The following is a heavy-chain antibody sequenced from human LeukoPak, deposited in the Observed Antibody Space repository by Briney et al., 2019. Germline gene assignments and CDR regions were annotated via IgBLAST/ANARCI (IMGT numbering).Heavy chain of an antibody. Sequence: SDTLSLTCAVYGGSFSGYYWSWIRQPPGKGLEWIGEINHSGNTNYNPSLKSRVTISVDTSKNQFSLKLSSVTAADTAVYYCARVNSGRFDPWGQGTLVTVSS. J-gene: IGHJ5*02. CDR1: GGSFSGYY. D-gene: IGHD5-12*01. CDR2: INHSGNT. CDR3: ARVNSGRFDP. V-gene: IGHV4-34*01.